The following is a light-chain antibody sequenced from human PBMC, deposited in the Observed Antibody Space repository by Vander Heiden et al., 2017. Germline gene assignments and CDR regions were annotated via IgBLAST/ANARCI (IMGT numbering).Light chain of an antibody. CDR1: QSISSW. CDR3: QQYNGGYT. CDR2: KAS. J-gene: IGKJ2*01. Sequence: DIQMTQSPSTLSAFVGDRVTITCRASQSISSWLAWYQQKPGKAPKLLIYKASSLESGVPSRFSGSGSGTEFTLTISSLQPDDFATYYCQQYNGGYTFGQGTKLEIK. V-gene: IGKV1-5*03.